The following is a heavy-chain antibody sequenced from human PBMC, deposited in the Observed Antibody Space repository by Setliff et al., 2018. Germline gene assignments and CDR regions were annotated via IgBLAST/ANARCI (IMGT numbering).Heavy chain of an antibody. V-gene: IGHV1-18*01. CDR3: SRLVRYCTTTTCQSVPGAEV. Sequence: ASVKVSCKASGYTFTNYGINWVRQAPGQGLEWMGWIGAYTGNTNYAQKFQGRVTMTTDTSTSTAYMELRSLRSDDTAVYYCSRLVRYCTTTTCQSVPGAEVWGQGTLVTVSS. CDR2: IGAYTGNT. J-gene: IGHJ4*02. CDR1: GYTFTNYG. D-gene: IGHD2-8*01.